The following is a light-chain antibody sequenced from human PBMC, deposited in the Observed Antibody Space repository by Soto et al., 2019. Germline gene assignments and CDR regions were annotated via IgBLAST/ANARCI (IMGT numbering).Light chain of an antibody. Sequence: EIFLTQSPGTLSLSPGEGTTLSFRASEIVASLAWYQQKPGQAPRLLIYGASTRATGIPDRFSGSGSGKDFTLTTSRLEPEDFAVYYCKYYGGSHRTFGQGTKVDIX. CDR1: EIVAS. V-gene: IGKV3-20*01. CDR3: KYYGGSHRT. CDR2: GAS. J-gene: IGKJ1*01.